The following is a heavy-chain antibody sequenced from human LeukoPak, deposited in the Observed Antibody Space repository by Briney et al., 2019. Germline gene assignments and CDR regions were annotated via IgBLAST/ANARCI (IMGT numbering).Heavy chain of an antibody. J-gene: IGHJ4*02. CDR3: ARGRNRWELHY. CDR2: IYYSGST. Sequence: SETLSLTCTVSGGSISSYYWSWIRQPPGKGLEWIGYIYYSGSTNYNPSLKSRVTISVDTSKNQFSLELSSVTAADTAVYYCARGRNRWELHYWGQGTLVTVSS. CDR1: GGSISSYY. V-gene: IGHV4-59*01. D-gene: IGHD1-26*01.